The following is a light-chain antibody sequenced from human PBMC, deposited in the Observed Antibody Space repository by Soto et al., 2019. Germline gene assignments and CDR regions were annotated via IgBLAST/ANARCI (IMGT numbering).Light chain of an antibody. CDR2: DAS. CDR3: QQYNNWPIT. CDR1: QSVGNN. J-gene: IGKJ5*01. Sequence: EIVMTQSPATLSVSPGERATLSCRASQSVGNNLAWYRQRPGQAPRLLIYDASTRATGIPARFSGSGSGTEFTLTISSLQSEHFALYYCQQYNNWPITFGQGTRLEIK. V-gene: IGKV3-15*01.